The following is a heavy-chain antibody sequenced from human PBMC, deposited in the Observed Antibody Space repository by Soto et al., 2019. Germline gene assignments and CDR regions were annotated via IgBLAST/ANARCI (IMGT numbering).Heavy chain of an antibody. V-gene: IGHV4-59*01. CDR2: VFSSGNT. CDR3: ARAPSDGWHMGRFDY. J-gene: IGHJ4*02. D-gene: IGHD6-19*01. CDR1: GSSITSYY. Sequence: PSETLSLTCTVSGSSITSYYWNWIRQPPGKGLEWIGYVFSSGNTYYNPSLKSRVTLSVDTSKSQFSLNLTSVTAADTAVYYCARAPSDGWHMGRFDYWGQGTLVTVSS.